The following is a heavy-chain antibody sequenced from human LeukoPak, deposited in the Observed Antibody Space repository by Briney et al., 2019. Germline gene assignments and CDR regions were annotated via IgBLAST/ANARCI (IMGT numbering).Heavy chain of an antibody. Sequence: GGSLRLSCAASGFTFSSYAMHWVRQAPGKGLEYVSAISSTGGSTYYADSMKGRFTISRDNSKNTLYLQMSSLRAEDTSVYYCVKAPRTTVVGFDIWRQGTMVTVSS. J-gene: IGHJ3*02. V-gene: IGHV3-64D*09. CDR3: VKAPRTTVVGFDI. CDR2: ISSTGGST. D-gene: IGHD4-11*01. CDR1: GFTFSSYA.